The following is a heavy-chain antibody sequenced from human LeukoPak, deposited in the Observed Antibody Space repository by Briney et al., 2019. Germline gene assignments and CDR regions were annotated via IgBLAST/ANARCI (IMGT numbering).Heavy chain of an antibody. V-gene: IGHV1-2*02. CDR3: AREGGYYDSSGYDY. CDR1: GYTFTGYY. Sequence: GASVKVSCKASGYTFTGYYMHWVRQAPGQGLEWMGWINPNSGGTNYAQKLQGRVTMTTDTSTSTAYMELRSLRSDDTAVYYCAREGGYYDSSGYDYWGQGTLVTVSS. CDR2: INPNSGGT. D-gene: IGHD3-22*01. J-gene: IGHJ4*02.